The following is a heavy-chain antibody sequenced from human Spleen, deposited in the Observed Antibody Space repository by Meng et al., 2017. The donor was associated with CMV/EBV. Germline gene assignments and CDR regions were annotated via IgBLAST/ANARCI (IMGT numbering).Heavy chain of an antibody. Sequence: GGSLRLSCAASGFRFSNYGMHWVRQAPGKGLEWVSGIGIAGDTHHTGSVKGRFTISRENDKNSLYLQMNSLRAGDTAVYYCARDRYGMDVWGQGTTVTVSS. CDR2: IGIAGDT. J-gene: IGHJ6*02. CDR3: ARDRYGMDV. V-gene: IGHV3-13*01. CDR1: GFRFSNYG.